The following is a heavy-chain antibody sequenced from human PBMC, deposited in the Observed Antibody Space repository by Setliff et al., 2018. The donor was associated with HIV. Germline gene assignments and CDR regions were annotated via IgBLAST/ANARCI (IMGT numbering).Heavy chain of an antibody. CDR2: ISGSGVNS. Sequence: GGSLRLSCAASGFTFSNYVVNWVRQAPGKGLEWISGISGSGVNSYYADSVKGRFTISRDNSKNTVYLQMNSLRAEDTAVYYCAKTSNTGYLFCSDYWGQGTLVTVSS. D-gene: IGHD3-9*01. J-gene: IGHJ4*02. CDR3: AKTSNTGYLFCSDY. V-gene: IGHV3-23*01. CDR1: GFTFSNYV.